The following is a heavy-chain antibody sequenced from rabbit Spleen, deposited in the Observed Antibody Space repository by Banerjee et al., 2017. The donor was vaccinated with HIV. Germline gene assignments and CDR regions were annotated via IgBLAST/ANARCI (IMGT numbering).Heavy chain of an antibody. D-gene: IGHD1-1*01. Sequence: QEQLEESGGGLVKPEGSLTLTCKASGVSLNDKDVMCWVRQAPGKGLEWIACIDTNDGDTDYANWPKGRFPISKTSSTTVTLQMTSLTAADTATYFCARNYVNAFDPWGQGTLVTVS. V-gene: IGHV1S45*01. CDR2: IDTNDGDT. CDR3: ARNYVNAFDP. J-gene: IGHJ2*01. CDR1: GVSLNDKDV.